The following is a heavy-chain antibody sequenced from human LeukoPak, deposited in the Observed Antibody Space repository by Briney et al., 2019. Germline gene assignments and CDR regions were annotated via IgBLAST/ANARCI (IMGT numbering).Heavy chain of an antibody. CDR2: IYYSGST. J-gene: IGHJ4*02. Sequence: PSETLSLTSTVSGGSISSGGYYWSWIRQHPGKGLEWIGYIYYSGSTYYNPSLKSRVTISVDTSKNQFSLKLSSVTAADTAVYYCAREVVAGYFDYWGQGTLVTVSS. D-gene: IGHD6-19*01. CDR1: GGSISSGGYY. CDR3: AREVVAGYFDY. V-gene: IGHV4-31*03.